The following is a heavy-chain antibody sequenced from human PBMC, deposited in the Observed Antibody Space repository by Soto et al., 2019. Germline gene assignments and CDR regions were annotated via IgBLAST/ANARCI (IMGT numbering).Heavy chain of an antibody. J-gene: IGHJ4*02. CDR3: AKDKGGGINWYHSYFDY. Sequence: GGSLRLSCAASGFTFRNYAMSWVRQAPGKGLEWVSTLRGGDANTYYTDSVKGRFTISRDNSRNTLYLQMNSLRPEDTAVYYCAKDKGGGINWYHSYFDYWGQGTLVTVAS. CDR1: GFTFRNYA. CDR2: LRGGDANT. D-gene: IGHD6-13*01. V-gene: IGHV3-23*01.